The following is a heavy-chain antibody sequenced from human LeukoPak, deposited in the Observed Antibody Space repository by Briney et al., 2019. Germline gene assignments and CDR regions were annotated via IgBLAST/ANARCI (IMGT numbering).Heavy chain of an antibody. CDR3: ARDRLGNYYLPVAAFDI. Sequence: PGGSLRLSCAASGFTFSSYSMNWVRQAPGKGLEWVSYISSSSSTIYYADSVKGRFTISRDNAKNSLYLQMNSLRAEDTAVYYCARDRLGNYYLPVAAFDIWGQGTMVTVSS. CDR1: GFTFSSYS. D-gene: IGHD3-10*01. CDR2: ISSSSSTI. J-gene: IGHJ3*02. V-gene: IGHV3-48*04.